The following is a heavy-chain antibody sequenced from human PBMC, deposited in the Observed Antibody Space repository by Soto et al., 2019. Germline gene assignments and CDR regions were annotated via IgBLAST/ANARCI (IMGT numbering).Heavy chain of an antibody. Sequence: GASVKVSCKASGGTFSSYAISWVRQAPXQGLEWMGGIIPIFGTANYAQKFQGRVTITADESTSTAYMELSSLRSEDTAVYYCARARGYSYGPRERDYYYYGMDVWGQGTTVTVSS. V-gene: IGHV1-69*13. CDR3: ARARGYSYGPRERDYYYYGMDV. CDR1: GGTFSSYA. D-gene: IGHD5-18*01. J-gene: IGHJ6*02. CDR2: IIPIFGTA.